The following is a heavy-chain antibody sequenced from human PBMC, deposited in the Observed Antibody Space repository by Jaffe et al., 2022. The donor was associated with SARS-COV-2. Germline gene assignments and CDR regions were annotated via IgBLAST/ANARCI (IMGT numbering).Heavy chain of an antibody. CDR1: GGSVNGGGYY. V-gene: IGHV4-61*08. D-gene: IGHD3-9*01. CDR3: ARERRYFDPRALVYYYYMDV. J-gene: IGHJ6*03. CDR2: ISHSGFT. Sequence: QVQLQESGPGLVKPSETLSLTCTVSGGSVNGGGYYWNWIRQPPGKGLEWVGYISHSGFTNYNPSLKTRVIISADTSKSQFSLNLSSVTSADTAFYFCARERRYFDPRALVYYYYMDVWGKGTTVTVSS.